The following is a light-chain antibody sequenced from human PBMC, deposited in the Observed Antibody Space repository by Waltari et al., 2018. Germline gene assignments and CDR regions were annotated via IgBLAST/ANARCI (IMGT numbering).Light chain of an antibody. CDR3: QQYDSWPPGIT. J-gene: IGKJ4*01. CDR1: QSVRSN. Sequence: EIVMTPSPATLSVSPGERATLSCRARQSVRSNLAWYQQKPGQAPRLLIYGASTRATGVPARFSGSGSGTEFTLTISSLQSEDFAVYYCQQYDSWPPGITFGGGTKVEIK. V-gene: IGKV3-15*01. CDR2: GAS.